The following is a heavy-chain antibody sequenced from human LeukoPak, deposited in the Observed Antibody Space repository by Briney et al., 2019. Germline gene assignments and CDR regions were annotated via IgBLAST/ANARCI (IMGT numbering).Heavy chain of an antibody. J-gene: IGHJ5*02. CDR2: IYYSGST. Sequence: SQTLSLTCTVSGGSISSGGYYWSWIRQHPWKGLEWIGYIYYSGSTYYNPSLKSRVTISVDTSKNQFSLKLSSVTAADTAVYYCAREGRRGFDPWGQGTLVTVSS. CDR3: AREGRRGFDP. CDR1: GGSISSGGYY. V-gene: IGHV4-31*03.